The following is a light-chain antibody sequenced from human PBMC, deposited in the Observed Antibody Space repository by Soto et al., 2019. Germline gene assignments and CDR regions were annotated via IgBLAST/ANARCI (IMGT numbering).Light chain of an antibody. J-gene: IGLJ2*01. CDR1: SSSIGAGYD. V-gene: IGLV1-40*01. CDR3: QSYDSSLSGVV. Sequence: QSVLTQPPSVSGAPGQRVTISCAGGSSSIGAGYDVHWYQQVPGTAPKLLIYGNFNRPSGVPDRFSGSKSGTSASLAITGLQAGHEADYYCQSYDSSLSGVVFGGGTKLTVL. CDR2: GNF.